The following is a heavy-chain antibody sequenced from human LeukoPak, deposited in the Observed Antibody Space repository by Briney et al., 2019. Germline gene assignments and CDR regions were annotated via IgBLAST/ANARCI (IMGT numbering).Heavy chain of an antibody. CDR1: GGSISSYY. CDR3: ARGSLTPRFCSSTSCRPTFDY. CDR2: IYYSGSS. D-gene: IGHD2-2*01. Sequence: ASETLSLTCTVSGGSISSYYWRWIRQPPGKGLEGSGYIYYSGSSNYNTSLKSRVTISVDTSKHQFSLKLSSVTAADTAVYYCARGSLTPRFCSSTSCRPTFDYWGQGTLVTVSS. J-gene: IGHJ4*02. V-gene: IGHV4-59*12.